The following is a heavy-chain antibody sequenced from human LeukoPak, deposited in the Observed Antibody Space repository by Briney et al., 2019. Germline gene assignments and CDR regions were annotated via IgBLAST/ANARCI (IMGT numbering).Heavy chain of an antibody. D-gene: IGHD6-13*01. CDR2: ISNSGGKTI. CDR3: AKDILAAGLFFDF. CDR1: AFTFSDYY. J-gene: IGHJ4*02. Sequence: GGSLRLSCAASAFTFSDYYMSWIRQAPGKGLEWVSYISNSGGKTIYYADSVKGRFTISRDNAKNSLYLQMNSLRAEDTAVYYCAKDILAAGLFFDFWGQGTLVTVSS. V-gene: IGHV3-11*01.